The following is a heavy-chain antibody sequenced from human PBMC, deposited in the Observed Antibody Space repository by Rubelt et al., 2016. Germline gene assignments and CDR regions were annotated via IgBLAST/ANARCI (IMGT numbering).Heavy chain of an antibody. V-gene: IGHV1-2*02. CDR2: INPNSGGT. CDR3: ARFAIGGHSSGYLFDY. J-gene: IGHJ4*02. Sequence: QVQLVQSGAEVKKPGASVKVSCKASGYTFTGYYMHWVRQAPGQGLEWMGWINPNSGGTNYAQKSQGRVTMTGDTSISTAYMELSRLRSDETAVYYCARFAIGGHSSGYLFDYWGQGTLVTVSS. D-gene: IGHD3-22*01. CDR1: GYTFTGYY.